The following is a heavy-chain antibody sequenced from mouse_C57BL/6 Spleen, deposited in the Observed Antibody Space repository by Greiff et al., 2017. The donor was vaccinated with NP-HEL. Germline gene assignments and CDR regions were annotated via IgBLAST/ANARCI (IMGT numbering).Heavy chain of an antibody. CDR2: IDPSDSET. V-gene: IGHV1-52*01. CDR3: ARGGDYYGSSSYYYAIDY. Sequence: QVQLQQPGAELVRPGSSVKLSCKASGYTFTSYWMHWVKQRPIQGLEWIGNIDPSDSETHYNQKFKDKATLTVDKSSSTAYMQLSSLTSEDSAVYYCARGGDYYGSSSYYYAIDYWGQGTSVTVSS. J-gene: IGHJ4*01. CDR1: GYTFTSYW. D-gene: IGHD1-1*01.